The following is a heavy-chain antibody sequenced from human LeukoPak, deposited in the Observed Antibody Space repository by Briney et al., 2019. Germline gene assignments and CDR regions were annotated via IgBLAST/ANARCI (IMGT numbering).Heavy chain of an antibody. Sequence: PGGSLRLSCAASGFIFSNYAMAWVRQTPGKGLEWVSAISGSGLRTNYADSARGRFTISRDNSKNTVDLQVDSLRAEDTAIYYCARGWMVKYYFDYWGKGTLLTVSS. V-gene: IGHV3-23*01. CDR1: GFIFSNYA. CDR3: ARGWMVKYYFDY. D-gene: IGHD6-19*01. J-gene: IGHJ4*02. CDR2: ISGSGLRT.